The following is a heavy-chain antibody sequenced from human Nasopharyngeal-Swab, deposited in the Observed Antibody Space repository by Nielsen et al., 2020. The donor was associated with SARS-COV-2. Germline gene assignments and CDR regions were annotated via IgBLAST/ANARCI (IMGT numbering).Heavy chain of an antibody. Sequence: SVKVSCKASGRTFSSYAISWVRQAPGQGLEWMGGTIPIFGTANYAQKFQGRVTITADESTSTAYMELSSLRPEDTAVYYCTRSGYSSSWYQHSYYYCGMDVWGQGTTVTVSS. CDR2: TIPIFGTA. V-gene: IGHV1-69*13. CDR3: TRSGYSSSWYQHSYYYCGMDV. D-gene: IGHD6-13*01. CDR1: GRTFSSYA. J-gene: IGHJ6*02.